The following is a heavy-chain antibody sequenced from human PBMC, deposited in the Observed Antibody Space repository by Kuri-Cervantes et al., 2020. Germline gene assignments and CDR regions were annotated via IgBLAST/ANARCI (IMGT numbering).Heavy chain of an antibody. CDR2: TSPDGSDN. Sequence: GESLKISCAASGFTFSSYAMSWVRQAPGKGLEWVANTSPDGSDNYYVDSLKGRFTVSRDNAKNSLYLQMNSLRAEDTAVYYCARDSGIRTVDYWGQGTLVTVSS. CDR3: ARDSGIRTVDY. CDR1: GFTFSSYA. D-gene: IGHD4-17*01. V-gene: IGHV3-7*01. J-gene: IGHJ4*02.